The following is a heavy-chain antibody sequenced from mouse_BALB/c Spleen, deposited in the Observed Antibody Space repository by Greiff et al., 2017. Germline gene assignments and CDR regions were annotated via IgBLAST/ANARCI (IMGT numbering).Heavy chain of an antibody. J-gene: IGHJ2*01. CDR1: GFTFSSFG. D-gene: IGHD2-3*01. V-gene: IGHV5-17*02. CDR3: ARFGDGYYFDH. CDR2: ISSGSSTI. Sequence: DVKLVESGGGLVQPGGSRKLSCAASGFTFSSFGMHWVRQAPEKGLEWVAYISSGSSTIYYADTVKGRFTISRDNPKNTLFLQMTSLRSEDTAMYYCARFGDGYYFDHWGQGTTLTVSS.